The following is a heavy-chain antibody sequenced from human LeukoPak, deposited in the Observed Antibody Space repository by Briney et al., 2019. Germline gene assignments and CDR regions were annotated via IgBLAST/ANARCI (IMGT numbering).Heavy chain of an antibody. CDR3: VTYRQVMLPFEA. CDR1: GFTFSTYW. J-gene: IGHJ5*02. Sequence: GALRLSCAASGFTFSTYWMNWFRQPRGKGLEWVSSIFPSGGEIHYADSVRGRFTISRDNSKSTLTLQMNSLRAEDTAIYYCVTYRQVMLPFEAWGQGTLVTVSS. V-gene: IGHV3-23*01. D-gene: IGHD5-18*01. CDR2: IFPSGGEI.